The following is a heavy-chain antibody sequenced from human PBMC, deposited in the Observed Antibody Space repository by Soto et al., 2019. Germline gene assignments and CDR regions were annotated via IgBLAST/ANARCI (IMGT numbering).Heavy chain of an antibody. Sequence: QLQLQESGPGLVKPSETLSLTCTISGGSISSSSHYWGWIRQPPGKGLEWIGTIYYSGSTYYNPSLKTRVTISVDTSKNQFSLNLSSVTATDTAVYYCARRPWGGVGAAFDYWGQGTLVTVSS. V-gene: IGHV4-39*01. D-gene: IGHD2-15*01. CDR2: IYYSGST. J-gene: IGHJ4*02. CDR1: GGSISSSSHY. CDR3: ARRPWGGVGAAFDY.